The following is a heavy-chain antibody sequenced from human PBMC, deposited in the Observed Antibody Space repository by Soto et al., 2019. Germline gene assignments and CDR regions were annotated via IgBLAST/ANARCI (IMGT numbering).Heavy chain of an antibody. D-gene: IGHD3-22*01. CDR3: ATVSNYYDSSGYLYYFDY. J-gene: IGHJ4*02. V-gene: IGHV1-24*01. CDR2: FDPEDGET. CDR1: GYTLTELS. Sequence: GASVKVSCKVSGYTLTELSMHWVRQAPGKGLEWMGGFDPEDGETIYAQKFQGRVTMTEDTSTDTAYMGLSSLRSEDTAVYYCATVSNYYDSSGYLYYFDYWGQGTLVTVSS.